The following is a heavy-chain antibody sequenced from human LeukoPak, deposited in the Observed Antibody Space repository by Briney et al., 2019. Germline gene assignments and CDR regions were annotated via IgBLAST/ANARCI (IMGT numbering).Heavy chain of an antibody. CDR1: GDTFTEYA. D-gene: IGHD6-19*01. Sequence: ASVKVSKASGDTFTEYAMHWVRQAPGQRLEWMGWINAGNGATKYSQKFQGRFTITRDTSASTAYMALGSLTSEDTTIYYCARGRWSSSGWYYFDYWGQGTQVTVFS. J-gene: IGHJ4*02. CDR2: INAGNGAT. CDR3: ARGRWSSSGWYYFDY. V-gene: IGHV1-3*01.